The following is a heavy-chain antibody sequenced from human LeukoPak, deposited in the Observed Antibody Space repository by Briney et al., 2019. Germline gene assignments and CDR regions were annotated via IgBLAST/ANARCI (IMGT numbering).Heavy chain of an antibody. Sequence: SETLSLTCAVYGGSFSGYYWSWIRQPPGKGLEWIGEINHSGSTNYNPSLKSRVTISVDTSKNQFSPKLSSVTAADTAVYYCARGPLGGFDYWGQGTLVAVSS. J-gene: IGHJ4*02. D-gene: IGHD3-10*01. CDR1: GGSFSGYY. V-gene: IGHV4-34*01. CDR2: INHSGST. CDR3: ARGPLGGFDY.